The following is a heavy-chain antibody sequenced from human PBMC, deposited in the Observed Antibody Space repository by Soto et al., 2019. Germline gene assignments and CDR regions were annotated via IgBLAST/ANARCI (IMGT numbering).Heavy chain of an antibody. V-gene: IGHV3-21*01. CDR2: ISSSGTFK. Sequence: GGSLRLSCEASGFIFTTNSMNWVRQVPGKGLQWLSSISSSGTFKSYGDSVKGRFTISRDNAKNSLFLQMNNLSGEDTGLYYCARDPPHGGTSSWDSDSWGPGTLVTVSS. CDR1: GFIFTTNS. J-gene: IGHJ4*02. CDR3: ARDPPHGGTSSWDSDS. D-gene: IGHD2-15*01.